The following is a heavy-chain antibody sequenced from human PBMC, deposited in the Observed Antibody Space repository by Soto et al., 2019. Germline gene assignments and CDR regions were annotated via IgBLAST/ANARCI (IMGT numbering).Heavy chain of an antibody. V-gene: IGHV3-23*01. Sequence: GGSLRLSCAASGFTFSSYAMSWVRQAPGKGLEWVSAISGSGGSTYYADSVKGRFTISRDNPKNTLYLQMNTLRAEDTAVYYCAKDLASGVYSYGNIPGDFDYWGQGTLVTVSS. CDR2: ISGSGGST. D-gene: IGHD5-18*01. CDR3: AKDLASGVYSYGNIPGDFDY. J-gene: IGHJ4*02. CDR1: GFTFSSYA.